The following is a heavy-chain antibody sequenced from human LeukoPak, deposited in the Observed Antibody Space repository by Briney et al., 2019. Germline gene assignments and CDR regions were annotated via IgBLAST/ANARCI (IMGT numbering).Heavy chain of an antibody. CDR2: IYYSGST. D-gene: IGHD3-22*01. J-gene: IGHJ4*02. V-gene: IGHV4-39*01. CDR1: GGSISSSSYY. Sequence: PSETLSLTCIVSGGSISSSSYYWGWIRQPPGKGLEWIGSIYYSGSTYYNPSLKSRVTISVDASKNQFSLKLSSVTAADTAVYYCARRYYDSSGYFHYWGQGTLVTVSS. CDR3: ARRYYDSSGYFHY.